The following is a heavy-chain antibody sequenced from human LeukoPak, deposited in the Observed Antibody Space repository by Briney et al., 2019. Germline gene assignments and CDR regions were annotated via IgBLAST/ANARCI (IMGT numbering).Heavy chain of an antibody. CDR3: ARAGSYRFDY. Sequence: GGSLRLSCAASGFTFSSYGMHWVRQAPGKGLEWVAVIWYDGSNKYYADSVKGRFTISRDNAKNTVFLQMNSLRAEDTAVYYCARAGSYRFDYWGQGTLVTVSS. CDR1: GFTFSSYG. CDR2: IWYDGSNK. J-gene: IGHJ4*02. D-gene: IGHD1-26*01. V-gene: IGHV3-33*01.